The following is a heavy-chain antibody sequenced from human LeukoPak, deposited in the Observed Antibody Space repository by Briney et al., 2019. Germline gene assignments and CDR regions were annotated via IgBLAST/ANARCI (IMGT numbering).Heavy chain of an antibody. V-gene: IGHV4-4*02. D-gene: IGHD3-10*01. CDR1: GGSISSSNW. CDR3: ARDPSGGPMPEDDY. CDR2: IYHSGST. J-gene: IGHJ4*02. Sequence: SETLSPTCAVSGGSISSSNWWSWVRQPPGKGLEWIGEIYHSGSTNYNPSLKSRVTISVDKSKNQFSLKLSSVTAADTAVYYCARDPSGGPMPEDDYWAREPWSPSPQ.